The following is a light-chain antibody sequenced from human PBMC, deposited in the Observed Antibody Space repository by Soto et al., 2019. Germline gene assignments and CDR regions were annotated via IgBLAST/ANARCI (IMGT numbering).Light chain of an antibody. CDR2: DNV. CDR1: GSNLGRNY. CDR3: GSWDNIPRAYV. J-gene: IGLJ1*01. Sequence: QSVLTQPPSVSATPGHKVTISCSGSGSNLGRNYVSWYQQLPGTAPKLLIYDNVYRFSGIPDRFSASKSGTSATLGITGLQTGDEGDYYCGSWDNIPRAYVFGTGTKLTVL. V-gene: IGLV1-51*01.